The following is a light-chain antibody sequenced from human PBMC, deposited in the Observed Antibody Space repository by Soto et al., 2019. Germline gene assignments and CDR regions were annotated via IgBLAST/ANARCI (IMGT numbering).Light chain of an antibody. J-gene: IGLJ3*02. CDR1: SGSVSTSYF. V-gene: IGLV8-61*01. CDR3: VLFMGSGIWM. Sequence: QTVVTQEPSFSVSPGRTVTLTCGLSSGSVSTSYFASWYQQSPGQAPRTLIYRTNTRSSGVPDRFSGSILGNKAALTITGAQADDESYYYCVLFMGSGIWMFGGGTKVTVL. CDR2: RTN.